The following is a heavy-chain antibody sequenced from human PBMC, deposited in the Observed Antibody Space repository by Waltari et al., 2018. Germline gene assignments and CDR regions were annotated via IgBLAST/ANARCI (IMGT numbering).Heavy chain of an antibody. V-gene: IGHV3-21*01. D-gene: IGHD1-26*01. CDR1: GFTFSSYS. CDR3: ARGGGSRDYDY. CDR2: ISSSGSYI. J-gene: IGHJ4*02. Sequence: EVQLVESGGGLVKPGGSLRLSCAASGFTFSSYSMNGVRQAPGKGLGWVSSISSSGSYIYYADSVKGRFTISRDNAKNSLYLQMNSLRAEDTAVYYCARGGGSRDYDYWGQGTLVTVSS.